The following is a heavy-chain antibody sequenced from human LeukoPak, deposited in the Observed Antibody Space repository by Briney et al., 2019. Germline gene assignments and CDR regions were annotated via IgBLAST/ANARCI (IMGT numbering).Heavy chain of an antibody. CDR3: ASGPSGSYQRYDY. J-gene: IGHJ4*02. D-gene: IGHD1-26*01. CDR2: NSNDGS. Sequence: GGSLRLSCAASGFTFSSYWMHWVRQAPGKGLVWVSRNSNDGSTYADSVKGRFTISRDNAKNTLYLQMTSLRGEDTAVYYCASGPSGSYQRYDYWGRGTLVTVSS. V-gene: IGHV3-74*01. CDR1: GFTFSSYW.